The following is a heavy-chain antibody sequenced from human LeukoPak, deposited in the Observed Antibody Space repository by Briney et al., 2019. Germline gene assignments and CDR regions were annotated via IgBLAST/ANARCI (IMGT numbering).Heavy chain of an antibody. V-gene: IGHV3-23*01. CDR2: ISGTGGSI. J-gene: IGHJ6*02. Sequence: GGSLRLSCAASGFSFSTYAMNWVRQAPGKGLEWVSGISGTGGSIYYADSVKGRFTISRDNSKNTLYLQMDSLRAEDTAVYYCARSRSVSNYKGMDVWGQGTTVTVSS. D-gene: IGHD5/OR15-5a*01. CDR3: ARSRSVSNYKGMDV. CDR1: GFSFSTYA.